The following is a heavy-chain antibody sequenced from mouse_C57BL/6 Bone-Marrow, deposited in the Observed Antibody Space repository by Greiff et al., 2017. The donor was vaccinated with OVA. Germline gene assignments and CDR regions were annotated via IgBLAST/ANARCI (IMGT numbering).Heavy chain of an antibody. J-gene: IGHJ2*01. CDR3: ARRGKLRGQGWYYFDY. Sequence: QVQLQQPGAELVRPGSSVKLSCKASGYTFTSYWMHWVKQRPIQGLEWIGNIDPSDSETHYNQKFKDKATLTVDKSSSTACMQLRSLTSENSAVYYGARRGKLRGQGWYYFDYWGQGTTLTVSS. CDR1: GYTFTSYW. V-gene: IGHV1-52*01. D-gene: IGHD3-3*01. CDR2: IDPSDSET.